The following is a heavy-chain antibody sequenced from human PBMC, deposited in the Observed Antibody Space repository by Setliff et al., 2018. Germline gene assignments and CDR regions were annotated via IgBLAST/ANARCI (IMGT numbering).Heavy chain of an antibody. CDR1: GGSFDTYY. CDR2: MYHSGST. J-gene: IGHJ3*02. Sequence: SETLSLTCNVYGGSFDTYYWGWIRQPPGKGLEWIGSMYHSGSTYYSPSLESRVTISVDMSKNHLSLKLSSVTAADTAVYYCARHIWGAKMQLPHDVFDIWGQGTMVTVSS. V-gene: IGHV4-38-2*02. CDR3: ARHIWGAKMQLPHDVFDI. D-gene: IGHD2-2*01.